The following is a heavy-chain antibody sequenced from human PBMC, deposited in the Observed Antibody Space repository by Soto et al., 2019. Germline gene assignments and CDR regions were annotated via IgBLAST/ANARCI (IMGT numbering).Heavy chain of an antibody. V-gene: IGHV4-30-4*01. Sequence: ASETLSLTCTVSGGSISSGDFYWSWIRQPPGKGLELIGNIYYSGSTYYNPSLRSRAIMSVDTSQNQFSLKLSSLTAADTAVYFCARADDFSERFGYWGQGALVTVSS. D-gene: IGHD4-4*01. CDR2: IYYSGST. CDR3: ARADDFSERFGY. J-gene: IGHJ4*02. CDR1: GGSISSGDFY.